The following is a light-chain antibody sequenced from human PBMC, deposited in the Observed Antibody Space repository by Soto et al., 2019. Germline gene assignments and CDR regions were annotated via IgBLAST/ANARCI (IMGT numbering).Light chain of an antibody. CDR2: GAS. CDR3: HQYNNWPPAT. CDR1: QNVINN. J-gene: IGKJ4*01. Sequence: EVVMTQSPATLSVSPGERVTLSCRASQNVINNLAWYQQKPGQAPRLLISGASSRATGIPARSSGSGSGTEFTLTISSLQPEDFAVYYCHQYNNWPPATFGGGTKVDIK. V-gene: IGKV3-15*01.